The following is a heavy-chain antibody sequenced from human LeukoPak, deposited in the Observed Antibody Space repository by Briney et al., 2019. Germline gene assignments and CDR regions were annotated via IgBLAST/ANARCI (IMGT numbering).Heavy chain of an antibody. V-gene: IGHV3-23*01. D-gene: IGHD2-2*01. CDR2: ISGSGSTT. Sequence: GGSLRLSCAASGFTFSSYAMSGVRQTPGRGLEWVSAISGSGSTTYYADSVKGHFTISRDNSKNTLYLQMDSLTAEDTAIYYCAKDRGTSGRHSRFDYWGQGTLVTVSS. CDR1: GFTFSSYA. CDR3: AKDRGTSGRHSRFDY. J-gene: IGHJ4*02.